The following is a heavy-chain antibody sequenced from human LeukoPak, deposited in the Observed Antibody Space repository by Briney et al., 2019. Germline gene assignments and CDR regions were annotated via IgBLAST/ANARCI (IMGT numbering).Heavy chain of an antibody. D-gene: IGHD6-19*01. J-gene: IGHJ6*02. CDR2: INHSGST. CDR3: GRVTEQWLGPGYYYYGMDV. V-gene: IGHV4-34*01. Sequence: SETLSLTCAVYGGSFSGYYWSWIRQPPGKGLEWIGEINHSGSTNYNPSLKSRVTISVDTSKNQFSLKLSSVTAADTAVYYCGRVTEQWLGPGYYYYGMDVWGQGTTVTVSS. CDR1: GGSFSGYY.